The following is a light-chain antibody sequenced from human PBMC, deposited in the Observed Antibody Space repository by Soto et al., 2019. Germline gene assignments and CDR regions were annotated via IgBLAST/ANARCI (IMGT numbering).Light chain of an antibody. Sequence: EIVLTQSPGTLSLSPGERATLSCRASPSVSKTYLACYQQKPGQAPRHLLFGVSSRATGIPDRFSGSGSGTYFTLTISRLEPGDSAVYFCQQYGTLPWTFGGGTKVEI. V-gene: IGKV3-20*01. CDR3: QQYGTLPWT. CDR2: GVS. J-gene: IGKJ1*01. CDR1: PSVSKTY.